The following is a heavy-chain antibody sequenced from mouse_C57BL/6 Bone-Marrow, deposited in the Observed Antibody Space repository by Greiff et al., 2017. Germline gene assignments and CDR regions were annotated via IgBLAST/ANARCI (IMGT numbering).Heavy chain of an antibody. D-gene: IGHD2-4*01. Sequence: EVKLMESGEGLVKPGGSLKLSCAASGFTFSSYAMSWVRQTPEKRLEWVAYISSGGDNIYYADTVKGRFTISSDNARNTLYLQMSSLKSEDTAMYYATYDCVNGSIDYWGQGTSVTVSS. CDR2: ISSGGDNI. CDR1: GFTFSSYA. V-gene: IGHV5-9-1*02. J-gene: IGHJ4*01. CDR3: TYDCVNGSIDY.